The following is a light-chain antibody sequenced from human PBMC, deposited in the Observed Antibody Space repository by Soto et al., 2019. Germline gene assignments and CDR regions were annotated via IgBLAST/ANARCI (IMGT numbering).Light chain of an antibody. CDR2: EVN. J-gene: IGLJ1*01. V-gene: IGLV2-23*02. Sequence: QSALTQAACVSGSPGQSITISCTGTSSDVGTYTLVSWYQQHPGKAPKLVIYEVNKRPAGVSKRFSGSKSGDTASLTISGLQAEDEADYYCSSYAGAITFYVFGTGTKVTVL. CDR1: SSDVGTYTL. CDR3: SSYAGAITFYV.